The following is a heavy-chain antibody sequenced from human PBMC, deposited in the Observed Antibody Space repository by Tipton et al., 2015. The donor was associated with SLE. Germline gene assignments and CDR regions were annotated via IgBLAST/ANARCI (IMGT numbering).Heavy chain of an antibody. CDR1: GGSISSYY. Sequence: TLSLTCTVSGGSISSYYWSWIRQPPGKGLEWIGYIYYSGSTNYNPSLKSRVTISVDTSKNQFSLKPSSVTAADTAVYYCARKNYLGFDPWGQGTLVTVSS. CDR3: ARKNYLGFDP. V-gene: IGHV4-59*01. D-gene: IGHD5-24*01. J-gene: IGHJ5*02. CDR2: IYYSGST.